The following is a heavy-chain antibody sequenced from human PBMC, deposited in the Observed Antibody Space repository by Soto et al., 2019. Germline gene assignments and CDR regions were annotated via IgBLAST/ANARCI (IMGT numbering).Heavy chain of an antibody. CDR2: VKSKSDGGTK. Sequence: EVQLVESGGGLVKPGGSLRLSCAASGFTFSNALMTWVRQAPGKGLEWVGRVKSKSDGGTKDYAAPVKGISTISRDDSENTLYLQMNSLKAEGTGMYDCTTASTGRDYWGQGTLVTVSS. CDR3: TTASTGRDY. D-gene: IGHD3-10*01. CDR1: GFTFSNAL. V-gene: IGHV3-15*01. J-gene: IGHJ4*02.